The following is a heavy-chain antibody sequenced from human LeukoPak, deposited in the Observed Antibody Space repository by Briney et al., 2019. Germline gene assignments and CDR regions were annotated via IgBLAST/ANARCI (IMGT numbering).Heavy chain of an antibody. J-gene: IGHJ5*02. CDR1: GGSFSGYY. D-gene: IGHD3-9*01. V-gene: IGHV4-34*01. Sequence: PSETLSLTCAVYGGSFSGYYWSWIRQPPGKGLEWIGEINHSGSTNYNPSLKSRVTISVDTSKNQFSLKLSSVTAADTAVYYCARHYPYYDILTGYFNWFDPWGQGTLVTVSS. CDR2: INHSGST. CDR3: ARHYPYYDILTGYFNWFDP.